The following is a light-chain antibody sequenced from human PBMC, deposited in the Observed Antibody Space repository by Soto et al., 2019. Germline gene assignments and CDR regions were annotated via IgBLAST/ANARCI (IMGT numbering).Light chain of an antibody. CDR3: QVWDSSTVV. Sequence: SYELTQPPSVSVSPGLTASITCSGDKLGDKYACWYQQKPGQSPVLVIYQDTKRPSGIPERFSGSNSENTATLTISGTQAMDEADDYCQVWDSSTVVFGGGTKLTVL. V-gene: IGLV3-1*01. CDR1: KLGDKY. J-gene: IGLJ2*01. CDR2: QDT.